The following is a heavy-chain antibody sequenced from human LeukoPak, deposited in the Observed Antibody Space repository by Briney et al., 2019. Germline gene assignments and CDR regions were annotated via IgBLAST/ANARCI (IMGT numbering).Heavy chain of an antibody. V-gene: IGHV3-30*02. Sequence: TGGSLRLSCAASGFTFSSYGMHWVRQAPGKGLEWVAFIRYDGSNKYYAGSVKGRFTISRDNSKNTLYLQMNSLRAEDTAVYYCAGTTSSSDFDYWGQGTLVTVSS. D-gene: IGHD6-13*01. CDR1: GFTFSSYG. J-gene: IGHJ4*02. CDR3: AGTTSSSDFDY. CDR2: IRYDGSNK.